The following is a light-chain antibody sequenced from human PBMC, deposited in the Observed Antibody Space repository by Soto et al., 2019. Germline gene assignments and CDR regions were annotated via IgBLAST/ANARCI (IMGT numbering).Light chain of an antibody. CDR1: SSNIGAGYD. V-gene: IGLV1-40*01. Sequence: QLVLTQPPSVSGAPGQRVTISCTGSSSNIGAGYDVHWYQQLPGTAPKLLIYGNSNRPSGVPDRFSGSKSGTSASLAITGLQAEDEADYYCSSYTAAVTRVFGGGTKLTVL. CDR2: GNS. J-gene: IGLJ3*02. CDR3: SSYTAAVTRV.